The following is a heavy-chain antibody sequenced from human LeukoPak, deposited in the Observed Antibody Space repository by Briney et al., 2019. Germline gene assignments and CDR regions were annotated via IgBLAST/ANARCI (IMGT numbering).Heavy chain of an antibody. Sequence: PSETLSLTCTVSGGSISSSSYYWGWIRQPPGKGLEWIGSIYYSGSTYYNPSLKSRVTISVDTSKNQFSLKLSSVTAADTAVYYCARSHYDFWSGSYYYYMDVWGKGTTVTVSS. J-gene: IGHJ6*03. CDR2: IYYSGST. CDR3: ARSHYDFWSGSYYYYMDV. CDR1: GGSISSSSYY. V-gene: IGHV4-39*07. D-gene: IGHD3-3*01.